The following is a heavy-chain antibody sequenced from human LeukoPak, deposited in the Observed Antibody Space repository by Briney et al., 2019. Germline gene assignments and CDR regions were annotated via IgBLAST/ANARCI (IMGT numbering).Heavy chain of an antibody. CDR2: IYYSGST. CDR1: GGSISSGGYY. Sequence: PSETLSLTCTVSGGSISSGGYYWRWIRQHPGTGLEWIGYIYYSGSTYYNPSLKSRVTISVDTSKNQFSLKLSSVTAADTAVYYCARGSYCSSTSCHEPDYFDYWGQGTLVTVSS. CDR3: ARGSYCSSTSCHEPDYFDY. J-gene: IGHJ4*02. D-gene: IGHD2-2*01. V-gene: IGHV4-31*03.